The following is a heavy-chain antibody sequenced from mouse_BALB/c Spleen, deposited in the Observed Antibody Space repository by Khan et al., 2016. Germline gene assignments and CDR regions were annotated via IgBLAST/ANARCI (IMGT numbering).Heavy chain of an antibody. Sequence: QVRLQQSGAELVRPGSSAKISCKASGFAFSSYWMNWVKQRPGQGLEWIGQIYPGDGDTNYNGKYKGKATLTADKSSSTAYMHLSSLTSEDSEVYFCARGPPFANWGQETLVTVSA. CDR3: ARGPPFAN. V-gene: IGHV1-80*01. CDR1: GFAFSSYW. J-gene: IGHJ3*01. CDR2: IYPGDGDT.